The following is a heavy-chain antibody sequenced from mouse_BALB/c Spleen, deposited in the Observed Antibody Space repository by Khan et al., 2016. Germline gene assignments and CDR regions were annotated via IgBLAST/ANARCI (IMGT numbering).Heavy chain of an antibody. V-gene: IGHV1S132*01. CDR3: ARGRNWYCDV. CDR1: GYTFTSYW. Sequence: QVRLQQSGAELVKPGASVKLSCKTSGYTFTSYWIQWVKQRPGQGLGWIGEIFPGTGTTYYNEKFKGKATLTIDTSSSTAYMQLSSLTSEDSAVYFCARGRNWYCDVWGAGTTVTVSS. J-gene: IGHJ1*01. CDR2: IFPGTGTT.